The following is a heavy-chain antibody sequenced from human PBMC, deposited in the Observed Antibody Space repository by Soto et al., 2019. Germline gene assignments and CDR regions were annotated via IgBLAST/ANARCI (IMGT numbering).Heavy chain of an antibody. J-gene: IGHJ4*02. Sequence: LRLSCAASGFTFSSYAMHWVRQAPGKGLEWVAVISYDGSNKYYADSVKGRFTISRDNSKNTLYLQMNSLRAEDTAVYYCARERGYSGYDYWDYWGQGTLVTVSS. V-gene: IGHV3-30-3*01. CDR3: ARERGYSGYDYWDY. CDR2: ISYDGSNK. CDR1: GFTFSSYA. D-gene: IGHD5-12*01.